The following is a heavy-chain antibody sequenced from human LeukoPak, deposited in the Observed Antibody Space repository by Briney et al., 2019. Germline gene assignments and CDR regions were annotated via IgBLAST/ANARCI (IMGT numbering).Heavy chain of an antibody. V-gene: IGHV3-23*01. CDR2: ISASGGST. Sequence: GGSLRLSCAASGFTFSDYAMSWVRQAPGKGLEWVSAISASGGSTYYADSVKGRFTISRDNSKNTLYLQMNSLRVEDTAVYYCAKFPIIAVAGEDFDYWGQGTLVTVSS. CDR3: AKFPIIAVAGEDFDY. D-gene: IGHD6-19*01. J-gene: IGHJ4*02. CDR1: GFTFSDYA.